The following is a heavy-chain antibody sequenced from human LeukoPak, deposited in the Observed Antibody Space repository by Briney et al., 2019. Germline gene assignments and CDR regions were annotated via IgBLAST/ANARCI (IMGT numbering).Heavy chain of an antibody. D-gene: IGHD3-16*01. CDR1: GFTLSSQW. J-gene: IGHJ5*02. CDR3: ARAFS. V-gene: IGHV3-7*01. CDR2: IKEDGSQK. Sequence: GGSLRLSCAASGFTLSSQWMSWVRQAPGKGPEWVANIKEDGSQKSHVDSVKGRFTISRDNAKNSLYLQMNSLRAEDTAIYYCARAFSWGQGTLVTVSS.